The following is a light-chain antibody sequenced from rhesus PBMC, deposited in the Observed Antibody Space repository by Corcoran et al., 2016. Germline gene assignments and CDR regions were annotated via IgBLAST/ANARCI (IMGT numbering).Light chain of an antibody. CDR1: ENVNNY. CDR2: KAS. CDR3: QHGYGTPYS. Sequence: DIQMTQSPSSLSASVGDRVTITCRASENVNNYLHWYQQKPGKAPKLLIYKASTLQSGVPSRFSGSGSGTYYTFTISSLQPEDVATYYWQHGYGTPYSFGQGTKVEIK. J-gene: IGKJ2*01. V-gene: IGKV1-74*01.